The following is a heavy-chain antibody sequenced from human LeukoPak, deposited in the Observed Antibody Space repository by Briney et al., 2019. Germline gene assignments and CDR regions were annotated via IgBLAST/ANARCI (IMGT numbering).Heavy chain of an antibody. V-gene: IGHV1-69*13. CDR1: GYTFTGYY. J-gene: IGHJ4*02. D-gene: IGHD4-17*01. CDR2: IIPIFGTA. CDR3: ARRAGEYSHPYDY. Sequence: SVKVSCKASGYTFTGYYMHWVRQAPGQGLEWMGWIIPIFGTANYAQKFQGRVTITADESTSTAYMELSSLRSEDTAVYYCARRAGEYSHPYDYWGQGTLVTVSS.